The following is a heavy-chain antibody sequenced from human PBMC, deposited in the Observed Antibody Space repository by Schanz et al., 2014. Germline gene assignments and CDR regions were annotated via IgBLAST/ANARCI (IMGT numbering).Heavy chain of an antibody. Sequence: QLVQSGSEFRKPGASVKVSCKASGYIFSSYGISWVRQAPGQGLEWMGRIIPILGTTNYAQKFQGRVSITADKFPTTVYMELSSLRSEDTAVYYCARPLEYDFWSGYFDEWGQGTLVSVSS. CDR1: GYIFSSYG. D-gene: IGHD3-3*01. J-gene: IGHJ4*02. CDR3: ARPLEYDFWSGYFDE. V-gene: IGHV1-69*09. CDR2: IIPILGTT.